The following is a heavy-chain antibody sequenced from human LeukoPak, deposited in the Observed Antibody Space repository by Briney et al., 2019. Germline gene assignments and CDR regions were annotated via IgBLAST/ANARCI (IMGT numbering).Heavy chain of an antibody. CDR2: ISSSGSYI. V-gene: IGHV3-21*01. Sequence: GGSLRLSCAASGFTFSTYSLNWVRQAPGKGLEWVSFISSSGSYIYYADSLKGRFTISRDNAKNSLYLQMNSLRAEDTAVYYCGRGDNWNFAYLDYWGQGTLVTVSS. CDR3: GRGDNWNFAYLDY. J-gene: IGHJ4*02. D-gene: IGHD1-1*01. CDR1: GFTFSTYS.